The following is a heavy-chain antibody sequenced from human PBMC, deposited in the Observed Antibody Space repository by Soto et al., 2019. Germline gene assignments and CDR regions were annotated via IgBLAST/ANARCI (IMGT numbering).Heavy chain of an antibody. J-gene: IGHJ4*02. V-gene: IGHV4-61*01. CDR3: ARQRIAAAQYYFDY. Sequence: QVQLQESGPELVKPSETLSLTCTVSGGSVSSGSYYWTWIRQSPGKGLECMGYIVSSGSTDYNPSLNSRVTISVDTSKNEFSLKLRSVTASDTAVYYCARQRIAAAQYYFDYWGQGMLVTVSS. CDR1: GGSVSSGSYY. CDR2: IVSSGST. D-gene: IGHD6-13*01.